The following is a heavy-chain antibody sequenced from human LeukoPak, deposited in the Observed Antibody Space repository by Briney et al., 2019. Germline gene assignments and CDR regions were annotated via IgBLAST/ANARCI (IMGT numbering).Heavy chain of an antibody. CDR1: GFTFDDYA. Sequence: KPGGSPRLSCAASGFTFDDYAMHWVRQAPGKGLEWVSLISGDGGSTYYADSVKGRFTISRDNSKNSLYLQMNSLRTEDTALYYCAKTHVDYDFWSGYYGYWGQGTLVTVSS. CDR3: AKTHVDYDFWSGYYGY. D-gene: IGHD3-3*01. J-gene: IGHJ4*02. V-gene: IGHV3-43*02. CDR2: ISGDGGST.